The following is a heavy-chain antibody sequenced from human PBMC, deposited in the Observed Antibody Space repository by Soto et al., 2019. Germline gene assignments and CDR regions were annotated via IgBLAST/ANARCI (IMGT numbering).Heavy chain of an antibody. CDR3: AKVFGFDSGYNFLLDH. D-gene: IGHD5-12*01. CDR1: GFTFSNYG. J-gene: IGHJ4*02. CDR2: TSNDGRKK. Sequence: PGGSLRLSCAASGFTFSNYGMHWVRQAPGKGLEWVAITSNDGRKKYYADSVKGRFTISRDNSKNTLYLQMDSLRVEDTALYYCAKVFGFDSGYNFLLDHWGQGNLVTVSA. V-gene: IGHV3-30*18.